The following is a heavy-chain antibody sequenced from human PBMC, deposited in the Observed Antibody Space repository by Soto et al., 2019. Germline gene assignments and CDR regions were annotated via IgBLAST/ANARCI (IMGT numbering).Heavy chain of an antibody. D-gene: IGHD3-3*01. CDR3: ARHVRFLEWPQPYYSDY. CDR1: GGSISSSSYY. CDR2: IYYSGST. Sequence: SETLSLTCTVSGGSISSSSYYWGWIRQPPGKGLEWIGSIYYSGSTYYNPSLKSRVTISVDTSKNQFSLKLSSVTAADTAVYYCARHVRFLEWPQPYYSDYWGQGTLVTVSS. V-gene: IGHV4-39*01. J-gene: IGHJ4*02.